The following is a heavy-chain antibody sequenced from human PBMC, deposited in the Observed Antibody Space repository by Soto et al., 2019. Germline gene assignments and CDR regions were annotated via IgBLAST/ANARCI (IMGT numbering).Heavy chain of an antibody. Sequence: PSETLSLTCAVYGESFSGYYWSWIRQPPGKGLEWMGEINHSGSTNYNPSLKSRVTISVDTSKNQFSLKLSSVTAADTAVYYCARGGGYYDFWSGYYGLDYWGQGTLVTVPQ. J-gene: IGHJ4*02. CDR2: INHSGST. V-gene: IGHV4-34*01. D-gene: IGHD3-3*01. CDR1: GESFSGYY. CDR3: ARGGGYYDFWSGYYGLDY.